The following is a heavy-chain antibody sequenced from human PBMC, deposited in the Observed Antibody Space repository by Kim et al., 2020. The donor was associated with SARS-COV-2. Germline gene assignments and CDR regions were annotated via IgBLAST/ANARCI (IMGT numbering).Heavy chain of an antibody. Sequence: SETLSLTCTVSGGSVSSGSYYWSWIRQPPGKGLEWIGYIYYSGSTNYNPSLKSRVTISVDTSKNQFSLKLSSVTAADTAVYYCARYRFGATLRDYWGQGTLVTVSS. D-gene: IGHD1-26*01. V-gene: IGHV4-61*01. CDR1: GGSVSSGSYY. CDR2: IYYSGST. J-gene: IGHJ4*02. CDR3: ARYRFGATLRDY.